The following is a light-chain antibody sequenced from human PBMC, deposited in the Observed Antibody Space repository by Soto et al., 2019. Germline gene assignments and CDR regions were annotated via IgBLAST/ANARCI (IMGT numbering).Light chain of an antibody. J-gene: IGKJ1*01. V-gene: IGKV3-15*01. CDR3: QQYGSSGT. CDR2: GAS. CDR1: QSVSSN. Sequence: VITQSPSAVSVTPGERAPLSCRASQSVSSNLAWYQQKPGQAPRLLIYGASTRATGIPARFSGSGSGTDFTLTISRLEPEDFAVYYCQQYGSSGTFAQRAKVDI.